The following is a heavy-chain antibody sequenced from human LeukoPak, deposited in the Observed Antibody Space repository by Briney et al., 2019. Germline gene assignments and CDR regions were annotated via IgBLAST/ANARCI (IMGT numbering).Heavy chain of an antibody. Sequence: QPGGSLLLSCAASGFTFRSYEVNWGRPAPGKGLEGVAYISSSGSTIYYADSVKGRFTTSSDNAKNSLYLQMNSLRAEDTAVYYCARVYGDSNYYYYGMDVWGQGTTVTVSS. D-gene: IGHD4-17*01. J-gene: IGHJ6*02. CDR1: GFTFRSYE. CDR3: ARVYGDSNYYYYGMDV. V-gene: IGHV3-48*03. CDR2: ISSSGSTI.